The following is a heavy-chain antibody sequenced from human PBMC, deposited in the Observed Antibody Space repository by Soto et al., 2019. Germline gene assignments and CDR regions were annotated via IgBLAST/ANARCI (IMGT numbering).Heavy chain of an antibody. CDR3: AREEV. Sequence: EVQLVESGGGVVQPGGSLRLSCVTSGFTFTTSWMSWVRQAPGKVLEWVANIKGDGSEKYYAASVKGRFTISSDNAKNSLFRQMSSLTAEDTAVYYCAREEVWGQGTVVTVYS. V-gene: IGHV3-7*04. J-gene: IGHJ3*01. CDR1: GFTFTTSW. CDR2: IKGDGSEK.